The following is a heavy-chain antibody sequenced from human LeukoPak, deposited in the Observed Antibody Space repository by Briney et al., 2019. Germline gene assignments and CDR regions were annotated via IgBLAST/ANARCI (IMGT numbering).Heavy chain of an antibody. CDR3: AKSIAVAGTWIDN. D-gene: IGHD6-19*01. V-gene: IGHV4-38-2*02. CDR1: GDSIHYASY. CDR2: IHRGGTT. Sequence: SETLSLTCTASGDSIHYASYWGWIRQTPGKGLKWIGSIHRGGTTYFNPSLKSRVTMSIDLSKNQFSLKLTSVAAADSDMYYCAKSIAVAGTWIDNWGQGTLVLVSS. J-gene: IGHJ4*02.